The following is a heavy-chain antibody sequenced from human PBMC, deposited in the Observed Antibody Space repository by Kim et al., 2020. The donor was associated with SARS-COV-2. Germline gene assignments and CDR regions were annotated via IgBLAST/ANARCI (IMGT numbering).Heavy chain of an antibody. D-gene: IGHD6-6*01. CDR2: INHSGST. CDR1: GGSFSGYY. Sequence: SETLSLTCAVYGGSFSGYYWSWIRQPPGKGLEWIGEINHSGSTNYNPSLKSRVTISVDTSKNQFSLKLSSVTAADTAVYYCARERFGNSSSHYYGMDVWGQGTTVTVSS. V-gene: IGHV4-34*01. CDR3: ARERFGNSSSHYYGMDV. J-gene: IGHJ6*02.